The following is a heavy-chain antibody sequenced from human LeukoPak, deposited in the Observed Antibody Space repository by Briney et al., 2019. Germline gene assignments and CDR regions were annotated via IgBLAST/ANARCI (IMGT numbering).Heavy chain of an antibody. V-gene: IGHV6-1*01. J-gene: IGHJ3*02. D-gene: IGHD3-16*01. Sequence: SQTLSLTCAISGDSVSSNSAAWNWIRQSPSRGLEWLGRTYYRSKWYNDYAVSVESRITINPDTSKNQFSLQLNSVTPEDTAVYYCARDHRGSRIPAHALDIWGQGTMVTVSS. CDR2: TYYRSKWYN. CDR1: GDSVSSNSAA. CDR3: ARDHRGSRIPAHALDI.